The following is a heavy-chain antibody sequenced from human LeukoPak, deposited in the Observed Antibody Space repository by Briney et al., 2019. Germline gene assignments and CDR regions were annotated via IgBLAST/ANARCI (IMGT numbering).Heavy chain of an antibody. J-gene: IGHJ6*02. CDR2: ISYDGSNK. CDR3: ARNPEISSGWPTPYYYYGMDV. V-gene: IGHV3-30-3*01. Sequence: PGGSLRLSCAASGFTFSSYAMHWVRQAPGKGLEWVAVISYDGSNKYYADSVKGRFTISRDNSKNTLYLQMNSLRAEDTAVYYCARNPEISSGWPTPYYYYGMDVWGQGTTVTVSS. CDR1: GFTFSSYA. D-gene: IGHD6-19*01.